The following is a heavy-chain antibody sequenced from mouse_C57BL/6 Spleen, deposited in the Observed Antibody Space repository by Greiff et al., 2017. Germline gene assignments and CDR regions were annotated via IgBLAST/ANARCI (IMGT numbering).Heavy chain of an antibody. D-gene: IGHD2-4*01. CDR3: ASLIYYDYGAYAMDY. CDR1: GYSFTSYY. Sequence: ESGPELVKPGASVKISCKASGYSFTSYYIHWVKQRPGQGLEWIGWIYPGSGNTKYNEKFKGKATLTADTSSSTAYMQLSSLTSEDSAVYYCASLIYYDYGAYAMDYWGQGTSVTVSS. CDR2: IYPGSGNT. J-gene: IGHJ4*01. V-gene: IGHV1-66*01.